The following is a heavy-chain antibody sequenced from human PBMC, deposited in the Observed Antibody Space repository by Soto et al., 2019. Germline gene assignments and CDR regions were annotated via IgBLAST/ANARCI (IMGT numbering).Heavy chain of an antibody. CDR2: ISGSGGST. Sequence: PWGSLRLSCAASGFTFSSYAMSWVRQAPGKGLEWVSAISGSGGSTYYADSVKGRFTISRDNSKNTLYLQMNSLRAEDTAVYYCAKADEGYSYGYGESFDYWGQGTLVTVSS. CDR3: AKADEGYSYGYGESFDY. V-gene: IGHV3-23*01. D-gene: IGHD5-18*01. CDR1: GFTFSSYA. J-gene: IGHJ4*02.